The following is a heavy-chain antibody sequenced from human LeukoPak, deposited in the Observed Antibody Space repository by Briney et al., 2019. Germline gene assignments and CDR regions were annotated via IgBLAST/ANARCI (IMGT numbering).Heavy chain of an antibody. D-gene: IGHD1-26*01. CDR3: ARELRRGSLGNYFDY. V-gene: IGHV1-46*01. J-gene: IGHJ4*02. CDR1: GYTFTSYY. CDR2: INPSGGST. Sequence: ASVEVSCKASGYTFTSYYMHWVRQAPGQGLEWMGIINPSGGSTSYAQKFQGRVTMTRDTSTSTVYMELSSLRSEDTAVYYCARELRRGSLGNYFDYWGQGTLVTVSS.